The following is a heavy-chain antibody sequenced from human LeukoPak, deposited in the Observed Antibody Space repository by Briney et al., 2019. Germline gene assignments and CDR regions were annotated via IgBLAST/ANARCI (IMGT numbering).Heavy chain of an antibody. CDR3: ARDREGDSLYFDY. D-gene: IGHD2-21*02. CDR2: IDPNSGGT. CDR1: GYTFTGYY. Sequence: GAPVKVSCKASGYTFTGYYMHWVRQAPGQGLEWMGWIDPNSGGTNYAQKFQARVTMTRDTSFSTAYMELTSLRSDDTAVYYCARDREGDSLYFDYWGQGTLVTVSS. J-gene: IGHJ4*02. V-gene: IGHV1-2*02.